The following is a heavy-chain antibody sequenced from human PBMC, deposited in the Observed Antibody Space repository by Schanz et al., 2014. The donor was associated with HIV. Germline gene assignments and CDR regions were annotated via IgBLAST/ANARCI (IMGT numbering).Heavy chain of an antibody. Sequence: EVQLVESGGDLVKPGGSLRLSCAASGFTFDDYAMHWVRQAPGKGLEWVSGISWNSVSIGYADSVKGRFTISRDNAKNTLYLQMNSLKTEDTAVYYCTTDLRRDGVMGALSFDYWGQGTLVTVSS. CDR1: GFTFDDYA. D-gene: IGHD1-26*01. V-gene: IGHV3-9*01. CDR3: TTDLRRDGVMGALSFDY. J-gene: IGHJ4*02. CDR2: ISWNSVSI.